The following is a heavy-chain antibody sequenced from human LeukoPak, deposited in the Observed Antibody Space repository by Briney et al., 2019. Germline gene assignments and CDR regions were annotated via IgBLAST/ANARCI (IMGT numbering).Heavy chain of an antibody. V-gene: IGHV3-20*04. CDR3: AAYYDILTGYYIFDY. CDR2: INWNGGST. Sequence: AGGSLRLSCAASGFTFDDYGMSWVRQAPGKGLEWVSGINWNGGSTGYADSVKGRFTISRDNAKNSLYLQMNSLRAEDTALYYCAAYYDILTGYYIFDYWGQGTLVTVSS. J-gene: IGHJ4*02. D-gene: IGHD3-9*01. CDR1: GFTFDDYG.